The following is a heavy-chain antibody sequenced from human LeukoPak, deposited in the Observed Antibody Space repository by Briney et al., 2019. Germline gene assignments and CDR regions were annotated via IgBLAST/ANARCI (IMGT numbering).Heavy chain of an antibody. CDR2: ISGNGGST. CDR3: ARDYGDYGFWFDP. CDR1: GFTFSSYA. V-gene: IGHV3-23*01. D-gene: IGHD4-17*01. J-gene: IGHJ5*02. Sequence: GGSLRLSCAASGFTFSSYAMSWVRQAPGKGLEWVSAISGNGGSTYYADSVKGRFTISRDNSKNTLYLQMNSLRAEDTAVYYCARDYGDYGFWFDPWGQGTLVTVSS.